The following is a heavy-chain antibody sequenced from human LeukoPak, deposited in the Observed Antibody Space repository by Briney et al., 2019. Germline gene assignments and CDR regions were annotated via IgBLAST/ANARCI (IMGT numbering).Heavy chain of an antibody. D-gene: IGHD2-15*01. CDR2: IYYSGST. J-gene: IGHJ5*02. CDR3: ARTGGYCGSCYSGWFDP. CDR1: GGSISSSSYY. Sequence: SETLSLTCTVSGGSISSSSYYWGWIRQPPGKGLEWIGSIYYSGSTYYNPSLKSRVTISVDTSKNQFSLKLSSVTAADTAVYYCARTGGYCGSCYSGWFDPWGQGTLVTVSS. V-gene: IGHV4-39*07.